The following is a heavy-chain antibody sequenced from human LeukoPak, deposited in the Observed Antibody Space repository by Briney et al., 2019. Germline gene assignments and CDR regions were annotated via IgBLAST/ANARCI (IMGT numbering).Heavy chain of an antibody. Sequence: GGSLRLSCAASGFTFSSYGMHWVRQAPGKGPEWVAVISYDGSNKYYADSVKGRFTISRDNSKNTLYLQMNSLRAEDTAVYYCAKDGGSGVFFDYWGQGTLVTVSS. D-gene: IGHD3-10*01. CDR3: AKDGGSGVFFDY. CDR1: GFTFSSYG. V-gene: IGHV3-30*18. J-gene: IGHJ4*02. CDR2: ISYDGSNK.